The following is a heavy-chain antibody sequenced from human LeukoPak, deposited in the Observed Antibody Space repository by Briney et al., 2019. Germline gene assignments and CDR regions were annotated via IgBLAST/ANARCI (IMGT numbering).Heavy chain of an antibody. CDR2: ISSSGSTI. CDR1: GFTFSDYY. CDR3: ARSEGPILTGYYGPFDY. Sequence: GGSLRLSCAASGFTFSDYYMSWIRQAPGKGLEWVSYISSSGSTIYYADSVKGRLTISRDNAKNSLYLQMNSLRAEDTAVYYCARSEGPILTGYYGPFDYWGQGTLVTVSS. D-gene: IGHD3-9*01. J-gene: IGHJ4*02. V-gene: IGHV3-11*01.